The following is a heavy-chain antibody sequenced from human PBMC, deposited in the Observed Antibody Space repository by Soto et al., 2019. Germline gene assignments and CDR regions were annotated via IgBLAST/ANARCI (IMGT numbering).Heavy chain of an antibody. J-gene: IGHJ6*02. D-gene: IGHD6-13*01. CDR3: RRSSRYGTEA. V-gene: IGHV4-39*01. CDR1: GGSIRSSSY. Sequence: QLQLQESGPGLVKPSETLSLTCSVSGGSIRSSSYWGWIRQPPGKGLEWIGSIYSTGSTYYNPSLKSPVTISVDTSKNQFSLNLISVTAADTAVYYCRRSSRYGTEAWGQGTALTVSS. CDR2: IYSTGST.